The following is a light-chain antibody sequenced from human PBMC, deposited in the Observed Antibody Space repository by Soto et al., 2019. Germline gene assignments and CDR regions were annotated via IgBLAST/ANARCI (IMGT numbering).Light chain of an antibody. CDR3: KQYVISPWT. CDR1: QSVSSSY. Sequence: EIVLTQSPGTLSLSPGERATLSCRASQSVSSSYLAGYQKKPGQAPMPIIYGASSRAIGITDRFSGSGYGTDFTLTISRLEPEDFAMYYCKQYVISPWTFGQGTKVDIK. CDR2: GAS. V-gene: IGKV3-20*01. J-gene: IGKJ1*01.